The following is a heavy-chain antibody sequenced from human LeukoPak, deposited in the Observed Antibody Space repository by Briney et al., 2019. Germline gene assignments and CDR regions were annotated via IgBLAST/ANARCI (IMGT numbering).Heavy chain of an antibody. CDR3: ARGSPYDAFDI. Sequence: GGSLRLSCAASGFTVSSNYMSWVRQAPGKGLEWVSVIYSGGNTYYADSVKGRFTISRDNSKNTLYLQMNSLRAEDTAVYYCARGSPYDAFDIWGQGTMVTVSS. V-gene: IGHV3-53*05. J-gene: IGHJ3*02. CDR1: GFTVSSNY. CDR2: IYSGGNT.